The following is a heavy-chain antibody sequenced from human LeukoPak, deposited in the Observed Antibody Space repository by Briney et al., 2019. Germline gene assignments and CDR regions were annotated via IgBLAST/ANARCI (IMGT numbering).Heavy chain of an antibody. CDR3: ARVTGIFGVVMNYYYYYMDV. CDR2: ISSSSSYI. Sequence: GGSLRLSCAASGFTFSSYSMNWVRQAPGKGLEWVSSISSSSSYIYYADSVKGRFTISRDNAKNSLYLQMNSLRSEDTAVYYCARVTGIFGVVMNYYYYYMDVWGKGTTVTVSS. J-gene: IGHJ6*03. D-gene: IGHD3-3*01. CDR1: GFTFSSYS. V-gene: IGHV3-21*04.